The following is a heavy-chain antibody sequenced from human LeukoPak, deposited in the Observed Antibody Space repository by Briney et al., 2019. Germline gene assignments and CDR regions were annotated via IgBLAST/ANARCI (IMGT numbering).Heavy chain of an antibody. CDR3: ARDVSDSYGPPKHYYFDY. D-gene: IGHD5-18*01. V-gene: IGHV1-2*02. J-gene: IGHJ4*02. CDR1: GYTFTGYY. Sequence: ASVKVSCKASGYTFTGYYMHWVRQAPGQGLEWKGWINPNSGGTNYAQKFQGRVTMTRDTSISTAYMELSRLRSDDTAVYYCARDVSDSYGPPKHYYFDYWGQGTLVTVPS. CDR2: INPNSGGT.